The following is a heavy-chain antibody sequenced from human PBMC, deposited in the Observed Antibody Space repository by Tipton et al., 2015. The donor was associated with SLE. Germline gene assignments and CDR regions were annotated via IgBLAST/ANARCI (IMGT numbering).Heavy chain of an antibody. Sequence: QVQLVQSGAEVKKPGASVKVSCKASGYTFTSYDINWVRQATGQGLEWMGWMNPNSGNTGYAQKFQGRVTMTRNTSVSTAYMELSSLGSEDTAVYYCAAKLGYCSGGSCYSYWYFDLWGRGTLVTVSS. V-gene: IGHV1-8*02. CDR2: MNPNSGNT. CDR1: GYTFTSYD. CDR3: AAKLGYCSGGSCYSYWYFDL. D-gene: IGHD2-15*01. J-gene: IGHJ2*01.